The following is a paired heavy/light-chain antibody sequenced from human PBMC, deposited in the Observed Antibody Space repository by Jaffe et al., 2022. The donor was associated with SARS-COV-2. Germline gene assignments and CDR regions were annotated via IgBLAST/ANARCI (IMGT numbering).Heavy chain of an antibody. J-gene: IGHJ4*02. CDR3: ARDEASGD. V-gene: IGHV3-7*01. CDR2: IKDDGSEK. CDR1: GFTFSSSW. Sequence: MQLVESGGGLVQPGGSLRLSCAASGFTFSSSWMSWVRQAPGKGLEWVAKIKDDGSEKLYVDSVKGRFTISRDNTKSSVYLQMNSLRVEDTAVYYCARDEASGDGGQGTVVTVTS.
Light chain of an antibody. Sequence: DIVMTQSPLSLPVNPGEPASISCRSSQSLLDIHQYNLLDWYLQKPGQSPRLLIFLGSSRAAGVPDRFSGSGSGTDFTLKISRVEAEDVGIYYCMQALQPPYTFGQGTKLEIK. J-gene: IGKJ2*01. CDR3: MQALQPPYT. V-gene: IGKV2-28*01. CDR2: LGS. CDR1: QSLLDIHQYNL.